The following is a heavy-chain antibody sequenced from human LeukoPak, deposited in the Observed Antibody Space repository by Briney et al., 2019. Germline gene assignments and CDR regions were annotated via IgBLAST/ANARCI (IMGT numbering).Heavy chain of an antibody. V-gene: IGHV3-33*01. CDR3: ARNYYDSSGYQEATFNY. CDR2: IWYDGGYK. Sequence: GGSLRLSCAASGFTFSNYGMHWVRQAPGKGLEWVAGIWYDGGYKSYADSVKGRLTISRDNSKNTLFLQMVSLRAEDTAFYYCARNYYDSSGYQEATFNYWGQGTLVTVSS. CDR1: GFTFSNYG. J-gene: IGHJ4*02. D-gene: IGHD3-22*01.